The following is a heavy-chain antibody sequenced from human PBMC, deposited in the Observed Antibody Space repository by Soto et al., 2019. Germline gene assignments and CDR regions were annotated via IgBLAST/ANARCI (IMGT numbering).Heavy chain of an antibody. CDR2: IIPIFGTT. V-gene: IGHV1-69*01. CDR3: ARLHSHGTYGMDV. CDR1: GGSFTYT. D-gene: IGHD5-18*01. J-gene: IGHJ6*02. Sequence: QMHLVQSGAEVKKPGSSVKVSCKASGGSFTYTLSWVRQAPGQGLEWMGGIIPIFGTTNYAQKFQDRVTITAEESTKTAYMELKTLTSEDTAVYYCARLHSHGTYGMDVWGQGTTVTVSS.